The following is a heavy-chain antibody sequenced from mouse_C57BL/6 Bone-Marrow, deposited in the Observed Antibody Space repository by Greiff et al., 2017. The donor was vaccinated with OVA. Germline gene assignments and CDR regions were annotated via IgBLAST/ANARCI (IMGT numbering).Heavy chain of an antibody. CDR1: GFTFRDYG. Sequence: EVQRVESGGGLVQPGGSLKLSCAASGFTFRDYGMHWVRPAPEKGLEWVAYISSGSSTIYYADPVKGRFPISRANAKTTLFLQRTSLRSEDTAMYYCARDDYGSSYYLDYWGQGTTRTVSS. CDR2: ISSGSSTI. V-gene: IGHV5-17*01. J-gene: IGHJ2*01. D-gene: IGHD1-1*01. CDR3: ARDDYGSSYYLDY.